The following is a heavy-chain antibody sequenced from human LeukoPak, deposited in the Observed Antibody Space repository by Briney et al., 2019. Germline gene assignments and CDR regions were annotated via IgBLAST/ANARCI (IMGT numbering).Heavy chain of an antibody. CDR1: GFTFDDYA. CDR3: AKDRIPGTGTLQGF. J-gene: IGHJ4*02. Sequence: GGSLRLSCAASGFTFDDYAMHGVRQAPGKGLEWVSTISGDVGSTFYADSVKGRFTISRDNSKNTLSLQMNGLRADDTALYYCAKDRIPGTGTLQGFWGQGTLVTVSS. CDR2: ISGDVGST. D-gene: IGHD1-7*01. V-gene: IGHV3-23*01.